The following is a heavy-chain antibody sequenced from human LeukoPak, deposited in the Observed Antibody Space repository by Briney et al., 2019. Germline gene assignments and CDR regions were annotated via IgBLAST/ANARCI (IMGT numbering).Heavy chain of an antibody. D-gene: IGHD3-16*02. J-gene: IGHJ4*02. CDR3: ARGYDYVWGSYRLRYYFDY. Sequence: SETLSLTCAVYGGSFSGYYWSWIRQPPGKGLEWIGEINHSGSTNYNPSLKSRVTISVDTSKNQFSLKLSSVTAADTAVYYCARGYDYVWGSYRLRYYFDYWGQGTLVTVSS. CDR1: GGSFSGYY. CDR2: INHSGST. V-gene: IGHV4-34*01.